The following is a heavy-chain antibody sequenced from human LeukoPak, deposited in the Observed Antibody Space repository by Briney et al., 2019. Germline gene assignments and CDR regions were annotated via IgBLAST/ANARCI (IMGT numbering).Heavy chain of an antibody. D-gene: IGHD3-22*01. CDR1: GGSISSYY. J-gene: IGHJ4*02. CDR3: ARSVVSDSSGYPVDFDY. CDR2: ICTSGST. V-gene: IGHV4-4*07. Sequence: SETLSLTCTVSGGSISSYYWSWIRQPAGKGLEWIGRICTSGSTNYNPSLKSRVTMSVDTSKNQFSLKLSSVTAADTAVYYCARSVVSDSSGYPVDFDYWGQGTLVTVSS.